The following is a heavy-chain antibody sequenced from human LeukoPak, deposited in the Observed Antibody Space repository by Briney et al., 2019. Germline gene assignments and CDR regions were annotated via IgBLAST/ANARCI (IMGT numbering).Heavy chain of an antibody. CDR2: ISAYNVNT. Sequence: ASVKVSCKASGYTFTSYGISWVRQAPGQWREWMGWISAYNVNTNYAQKLQGRVTMTTDTSTRTAYMELRSLRSDDTAVYYCGRASRAGTFDHWGQGTLVSVSS. CDR3: GRASRAGTFDH. CDR1: GYTFTSYG. J-gene: IGHJ4*02. V-gene: IGHV1-18*01. D-gene: IGHD6-19*01.